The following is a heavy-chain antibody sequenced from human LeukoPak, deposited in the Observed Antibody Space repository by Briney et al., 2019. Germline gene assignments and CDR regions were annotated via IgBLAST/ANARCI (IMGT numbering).Heavy chain of an antibody. V-gene: IGHV3-21*01. Sequence: PGGSLRLSCAASGFTFSSYSMNWVRQAPGKGLEWVSSISSSSSYIYYADSVKGRFTISRDNAKNSLYLQMNSLRAEDTAVYYCARDALNYYGSGSYYKSPYYFDYWGQGTLVTVSS. J-gene: IGHJ4*02. CDR2: ISSSSSYI. D-gene: IGHD3-10*01. CDR3: ARDALNYYGSGSYYKSPYYFDY. CDR1: GFTFSSYS.